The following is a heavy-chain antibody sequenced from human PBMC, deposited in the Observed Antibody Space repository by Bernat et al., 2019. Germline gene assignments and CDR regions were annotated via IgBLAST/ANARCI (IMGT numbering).Heavy chain of an antibody. CDR3: ARSPRTGDVDY. Sequence: EVQLVESGGGLVQPVGSLRLSCAASGFTFSVSWMSWVRQAPGKGLEWVANINQDWSGKYYVDSVRGRFTISRDNAKNALYLQMNSLRADDTAVYYCARSPRTGDVDYWGQGTLVTVSS. CDR1: GFTFSVSW. J-gene: IGHJ4*02. CDR2: INQDWSGK. V-gene: IGHV3-7*03. D-gene: IGHD7-27*01.